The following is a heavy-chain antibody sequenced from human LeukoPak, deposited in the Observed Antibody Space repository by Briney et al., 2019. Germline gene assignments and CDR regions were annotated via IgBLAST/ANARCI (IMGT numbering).Heavy chain of an antibody. Sequence: GGSLRLSCAASGFTFSTYWMSWVRQAPGKGLEWVANIKQDGSERYYVDSLKGRFAISRDNAKNSLYLQIDSLRAEDTAVYYCARAYYDSSGYYYVYFDYWGQGTLVTVSS. D-gene: IGHD3-22*01. V-gene: IGHV3-7*01. CDR2: IKQDGSER. CDR1: GFTFSTYW. J-gene: IGHJ4*02. CDR3: ARAYYDSSGYYYVYFDY.